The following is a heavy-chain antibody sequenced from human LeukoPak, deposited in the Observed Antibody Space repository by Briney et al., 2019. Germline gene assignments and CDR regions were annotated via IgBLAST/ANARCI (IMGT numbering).Heavy chain of an antibody. V-gene: IGHV3-66*02. CDR1: GFTVSSNY. CDR2: VYSGGST. J-gene: IGHJ6*02. Sequence: GGSLRLSCAASGFTVSSNYMSWVRQAPGKGLEWVSVVYSGGSTYYADSVKGRFTISRDNSKNTLYLQMNSLRAEDTAVYYCARDRRGYDSSGYHQYGMDVWGQGTTVPVSS. D-gene: IGHD3-22*01. CDR3: ARDRRGYDSSGYHQYGMDV.